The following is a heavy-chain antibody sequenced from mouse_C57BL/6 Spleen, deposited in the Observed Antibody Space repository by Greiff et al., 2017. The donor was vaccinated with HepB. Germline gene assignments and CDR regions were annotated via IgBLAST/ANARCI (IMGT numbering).Heavy chain of an antibody. J-gene: IGHJ4*01. CDR1: GYTFTSYN. V-gene: IGHV1-12*01. D-gene: IGHD1-1*01. CDR2: IYPGNGDT. CDR3: ARGLYYYGSSYCYAMDY. Sequence: QSGAELVRPGASVKMSCKASGYTFTSYNMHWVKQTPRQGLEWIGAIYPGNGDTSYNQKFKGKATLTVDKSSSTAYMQLSSLTSEDSAVYFCARGLYYYGSSYCYAMDYWGQGTSVTVSS.